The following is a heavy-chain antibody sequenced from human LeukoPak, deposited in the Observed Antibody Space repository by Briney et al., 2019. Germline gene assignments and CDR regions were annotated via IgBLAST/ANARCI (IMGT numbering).Heavy chain of an antibody. D-gene: IGHD1-26*01. CDR3: ARDPGGSNTLDP. Sequence: ASVKVSCKASGCTFTGYYMHWVRQAPGQGLEWMGWINPNSGGTNYAQKFQGRVTMTRDTSIRTAYTELRRLRSQDTAAYYCARDPGGSNTLDPWGEEGLVTVSS. CDR1: GCTFTGYY. CDR2: INPNSGGT. J-gene: IGHJ5*02. V-gene: IGHV1-2*02.